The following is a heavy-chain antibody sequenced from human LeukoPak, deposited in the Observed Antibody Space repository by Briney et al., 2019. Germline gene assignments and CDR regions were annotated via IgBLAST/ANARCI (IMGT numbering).Heavy chain of an antibody. J-gene: IGHJ6*02. CDR1: GFTLSSYW. CDR3: ARDCSGGSCYSGWGYYYGMDV. CDR2: ISSSSSTI. D-gene: IGHD2-15*01. Sequence: GGSLRLSCAASGFTLSSYWMSWVRQAPGKGLEWVSYISSSSSTIYYTDSVKGRFTISRDNAKNSLYLQMNSLRAEDTAVYSCARDCSGGSCYSGWGYYYGMDVWGHGTTVTVSS. V-gene: IGHV3-48*04.